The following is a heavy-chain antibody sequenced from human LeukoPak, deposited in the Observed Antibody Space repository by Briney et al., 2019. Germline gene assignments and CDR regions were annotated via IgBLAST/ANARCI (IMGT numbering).Heavy chain of an antibody. Sequence: LGGSLRLSCAASGFTYSSYGMHWVRQAPGKGLEWVAFIRYDGSNKYYADSVKGRFTISRDNSKNTLYLQMNSLRAEDTAVYYCAKVPRTATGTSNWFDPWGQGTLVTVSS. J-gene: IGHJ5*02. V-gene: IGHV3-30*02. CDR3: AKVPRTATGTSNWFDP. CDR1: GFTYSSYG. D-gene: IGHD1-1*01. CDR2: IRYDGSNK.